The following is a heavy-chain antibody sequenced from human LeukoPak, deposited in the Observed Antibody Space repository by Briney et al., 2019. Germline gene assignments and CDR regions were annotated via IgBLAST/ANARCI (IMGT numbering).Heavy chain of an antibody. J-gene: IGHJ4*02. CDR2: IYYSGST. CDR3: ASRSSIWSGYQDTLYYFDS. Sequence: SETLSLTCTDPGGSISSYYWSWIRHPPGKRLEWIGHIYYSGSTNYTPYLKSRVTISVDTSKNQFSLKLSSVTAADPAVYYCASRSSIWSGYQDTLYYFDSWGQGTLVSVSS. D-gene: IGHD3-3*01. V-gene: IGHV4-59*01. CDR1: GGSISSYY.